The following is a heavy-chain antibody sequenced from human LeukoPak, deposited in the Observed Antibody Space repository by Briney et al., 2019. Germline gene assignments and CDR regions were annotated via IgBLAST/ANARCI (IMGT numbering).Heavy chain of an antibody. CDR3: ARATNLDYSNYPPRYYFDY. V-gene: IGHV1-69*13. CDR1: GGTFSSYA. CDR2: IIPIFGTA. D-gene: IGHD4-11*01. Sequence: ASVKVSCKASGGTFSSYAISWVRQAPGQGLEWMGGIIPIFGTANYAQKFQGRVTITADESTSTAYMELSSLRSEDTAVYYCARATNLDYSNYPPRYYFDYWGQGTLVTVSS. J-gene: IGHJ4*02.